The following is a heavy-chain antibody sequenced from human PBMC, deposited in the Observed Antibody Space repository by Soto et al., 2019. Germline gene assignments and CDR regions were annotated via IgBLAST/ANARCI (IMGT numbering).Heavy chain of an antibody. CDR1: GGTFSSYA. J-gene: IGHJ6*02. V-gene: IGHV1-69*13. Sequence: GASVKVSCKGSGGTFSSYAISWVRQAPGQRLEWMGGIIPIFGTANYAQKFQGRVTITADESTSTAYMGLSSLRSEDTAVYYCAREFLEWLSDYYYYYDMDVWGQGTTVTVSS. CDR2: IIPIFGTA. D-gene: IGHD3-3*01. CDR3: AREFLEWLSDYYYYYDMDV.